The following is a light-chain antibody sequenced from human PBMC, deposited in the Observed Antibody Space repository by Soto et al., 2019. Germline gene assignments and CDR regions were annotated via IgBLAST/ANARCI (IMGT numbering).Light chain of an antibody. CDR1: QNIRNY. V-gene: IGKV1-39*01. CDR3: QQGYSFPVT. CDR2: GAA. J-gene: IGKJ4*01. Sequence: DIQMTQSPSSLSASVGDRVAITCRASQNIRNYLNWYQQKPGKAPRVLIYGAASLQSGVPSRFSGSGSGTNFSLTISSLQPEDFATYYCQQGYSFPVTFGGGTKVEIK.